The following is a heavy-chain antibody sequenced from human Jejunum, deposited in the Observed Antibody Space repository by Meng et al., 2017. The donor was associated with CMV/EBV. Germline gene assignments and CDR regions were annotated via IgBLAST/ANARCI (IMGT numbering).Heavy chain of an antibody. V-gene: IGHV3-23*03. J-gene: IGHJ3*02. D-gene: IGHD3-22*01. Sequence: GFTVRTFAMGWVRQAPGKGLEWVSSIYYGGGATHYPDSVKGRFTISRDTSENTLYLQMSSLRVDDTALYYCAKGVTSGSTYRAFDILGQGTKVTVSS. CDR3: AKGVTSGSTYRAFDI. CDR1: GFTVRTFA. CDR2: IYYGGGAT.